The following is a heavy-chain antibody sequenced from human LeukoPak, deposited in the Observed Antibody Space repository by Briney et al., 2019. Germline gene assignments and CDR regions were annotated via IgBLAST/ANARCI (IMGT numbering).Heavy chain of an antibody. Sequence: GRSLGLSCAASGFTFSSYGMHWVRQAPGKGLEWVAVIWYDGSNKYYADSVKGRFTISRDNSKNTLYLQMNSLRAEDTAVYYCARGPYSSSWSHAEYFQHWGQGTLVTVSS. CDR1: GFTFSSYG. V-gene: IGHV3-33*01. J-gene: IGHJ1*01. CDR3: ARGPYSSSWSHAEYFQH. D-gene: IGHD6-13*01. CDR2: IWYDGSNK.